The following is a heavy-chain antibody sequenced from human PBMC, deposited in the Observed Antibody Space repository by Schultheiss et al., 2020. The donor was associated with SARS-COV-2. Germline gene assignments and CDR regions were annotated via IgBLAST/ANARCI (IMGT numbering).Heavy chain of an antibody. Sequence: SETLSLTCAVYGGSFSGYYWSWIRQPPGKGLEWIGEINHSGSTNYNPSLKSRVTMSVDTSKNQFSLKLSSVTAADTAVYYCARGAAPRGGMDVWGQGTTVTVSS. CDR2: INHSGST. CDR1: GGSFSGYY. D-gene: IGHD6-6*01. J-gene: IGHJ6*02. CDR3: ARGAAPRGGMDV. V-gene: IGHV4-34*01.